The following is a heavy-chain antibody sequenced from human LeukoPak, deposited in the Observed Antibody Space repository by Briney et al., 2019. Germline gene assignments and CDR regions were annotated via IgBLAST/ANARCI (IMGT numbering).Heavy chain of an antibody. V-gene: IGHV4-59*01. D-gene: IGHD1-1*01. CDR2: VYYSGST. CDR3: GRNSTTMDARWFAP. Sequence: SETLSLTCTVSGGSLSGFYWSWIRQPPGAGLEWIGYVYYSGSTTYNPSLKSRVTISVDTSKNQFSLRLGSVTAADTAVYYCGRNSTTMDARWFAPGGKGILVTVPS. J-gene: IGHJ5*02. CDR1: GGSLSGFY.